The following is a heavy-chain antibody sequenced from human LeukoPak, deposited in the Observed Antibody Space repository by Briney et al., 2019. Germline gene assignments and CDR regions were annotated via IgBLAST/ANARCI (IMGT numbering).Heavy chain of an antibody. CDR2: ISSSGSTI. Sequence: PGGSLRLSCAASGFTFSSYEMNWVRQAPGKGLEWVSYISSSGSTIYYADSVKGRFTISRDNAKNSLYLQMNSLRAEDTAVYYCARGYDFWSGDLNWFDPWGQGTLVTVSS. V-gene: IGHV3-48*03. J-gene: IGHJ5*02. CDR1: GFTFSSYE. CDR3: ARGYDFWSGDLNWFDP. D-gene: IGHD3-3*01.